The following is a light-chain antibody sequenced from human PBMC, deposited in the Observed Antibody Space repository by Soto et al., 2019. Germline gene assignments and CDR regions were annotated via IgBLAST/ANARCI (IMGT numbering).Light chain of an antibody. Sequence: QSVLTQPPSASGAPGHRVSISCSGSSANLGSQTVNWYQQLPGTAPKLLIYSNSQRPLGVPVRCSGSKSGTSASLAISGLQSEDEAEYYCAAWDGSVYVFGTGTQLTVL. CDR2: SNS. CDR3: AAWDGSVYV. CDR1: SANLGSQT. V-gene: IGLV1-44*01. J-gene: IGLJ1*01.